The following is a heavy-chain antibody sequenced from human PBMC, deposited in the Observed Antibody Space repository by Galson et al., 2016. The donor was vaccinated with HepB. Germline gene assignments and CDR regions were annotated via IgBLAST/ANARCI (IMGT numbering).Heavy chain of an antibody. J-gene: IGHJ6*02. V-gene: IGHV1-8*01. CDR1: GYTFSNYD. Sequence: SVKVSCKASGYTFSNYDINWVRQAPGQGPEWMAWMNPKSGNTGYAQSFKARVTMTRDTSISTAYMELYSLTSEDTAVDFCARGGTLPKTNLYGMDVWGQGTTVTVSS. CDR2: MNPKSGNT. D-gene: IGHD2-8*01. CDR3: ARGGTLPKTNLYGMDV.